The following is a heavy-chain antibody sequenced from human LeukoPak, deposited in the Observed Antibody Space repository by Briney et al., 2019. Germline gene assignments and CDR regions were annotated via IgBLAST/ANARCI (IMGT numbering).Heavy chain of an antibody. J-gene: IGHJ4*02. CDR1: GYTFTGYY. V-gene: IGHV1-2*02. Sequence: ASVKVSCKASGYTFTGYYIHWVRQAPGQGLEWMGWINPNSGVTNYAQNFQGRVTMTRDTSMSTTYMELSRLRSDDTAAYYCARGLLYCSGGSCHTDYWGQGTLVTVSS. D-gene: IGHD2-15*01. CDR3: ARGLLYCSGGSCHTDY. CDR2: INPNSGVT.